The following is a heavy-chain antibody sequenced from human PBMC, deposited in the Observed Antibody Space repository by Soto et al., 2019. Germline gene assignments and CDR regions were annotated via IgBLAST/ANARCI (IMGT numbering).Heavy chain of an antibody. J-gene: IGHJ6*02. V-gene: IGHV3-48*01. CDR3: ARAPPRGIAAPGTWGSGMDV. CDR2: ISSSSITI. CDR1: GFSVRSYS. Sequence: PWGCLRLSCAASGFSVRSYSVDWVRQAPWKGLEWVSYISSSSITIYYADSVKGRFTISRGSSKNTLSLQMNSLRGEDTAVYYCARAPPRGIAAPGTWGSGMDVWGQGTTVTVSS. D-gene: IGHD6-13*01.